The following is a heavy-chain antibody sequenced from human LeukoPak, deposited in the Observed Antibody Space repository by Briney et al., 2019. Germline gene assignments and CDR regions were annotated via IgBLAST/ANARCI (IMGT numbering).Heavy chain of an antibody. V-gene: IGHV3-74*01. J-gene: IGHJ4*02. D-gene: IGHD6-13*01. Sequence: GGSLRLSCTASGFTFGDYAMSWVRQAPGKGLVWVSRINSDGSSTSYADSVKGRFTISRDNAKNTLYLQMNSLRAEDTAVYYCARSLAAAGTFGYWGQGTLVTVSS. CDR3: ARSLAAAGTFGY. CDR2: INSDGSST. CDR1: GFTFGDYA.